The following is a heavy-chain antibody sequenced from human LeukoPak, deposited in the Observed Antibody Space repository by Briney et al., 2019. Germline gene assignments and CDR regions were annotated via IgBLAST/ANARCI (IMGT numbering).Heavy chain of an antibody. CDR3: ASASGTYSPFDP. J-gene: IGHJ5*02. D-gene: IGHD3-10*01. V-gene: IGHV3-74*01. Sequence: GGSLRLSCAATGFSFTTYWTHWVRQAPGKGLVWVSRINSDGSTTTYADSVKGRFTISRDNAKNTLYLQMNSLRAEDTALYFCASASGTYSPFDPWGQGTLVTVSS. CDR1: GFSFTTYW. CDR2: INSDGSTT.